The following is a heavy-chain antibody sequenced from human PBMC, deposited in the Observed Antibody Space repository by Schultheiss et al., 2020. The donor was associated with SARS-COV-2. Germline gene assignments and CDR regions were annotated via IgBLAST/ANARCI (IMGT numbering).Heavy chain of an antibody. CDR3: ARDTLKWFDP. J-gene: IGHJ5*02. D-gene: IGHD2-15*01. Sequence: SETLSLTCAVYGGSFSGYYWSWIRQPPGKGLEWIGEINHSGSTNYNPSLKSRVTISVDTSKNQFSLKLSSVTAADTAVYYCARDTLKWFDPWGQGTLVTVSS. V-gene: IGHV4-34*01. CDR1: GGSFSGYY. CDR2: INHSGST.